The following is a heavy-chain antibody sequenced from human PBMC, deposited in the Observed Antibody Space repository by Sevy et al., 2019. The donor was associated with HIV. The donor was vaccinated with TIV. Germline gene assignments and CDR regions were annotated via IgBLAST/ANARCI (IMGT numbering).Heavy chain of an antibody. D-gene: IGHD6-19*01. CDR1: GFAFSTHA. CDR3: AREFTGWGRHLDY. Sequence: GGSLRLSCVASGFAFSTHAMHWVRQAPDKGLEWVAVISYDGTNKNYADSVKDRFTISRDNSKNTLYLQMNSLRADDTAVYYCAREFTGWGRHLDYWGQGTLVTVSS. J-gene: IGHJ4*02. V-gene: IGHV3-30-3*01. CDR2: ISYDGTNK.